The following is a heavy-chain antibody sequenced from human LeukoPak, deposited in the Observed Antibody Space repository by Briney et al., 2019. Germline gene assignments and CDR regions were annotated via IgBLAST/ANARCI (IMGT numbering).Heavy chain of an antibody. CDR3: TKNAGRGRPSDL. CDR2: VYQSNIA. Sequence: SGTLSLTCTVSGGSVSDNYRSWIRQPPGKGLEWIAYVYQSNIANYNPSLSGRGTISLDTSKNQVSLKLRSVTPADTAIYYCTKNAGRGRPSDLWGQGTLVTVFS. D-gene: IGHD2-15*01. CDR1: GGSVSDNY. J-gene: IGHJ4*02. V-gene: IGHV4-59*02.